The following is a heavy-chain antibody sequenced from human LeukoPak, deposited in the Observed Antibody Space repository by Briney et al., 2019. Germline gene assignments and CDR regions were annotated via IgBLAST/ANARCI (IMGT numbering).Heavy chain of an antibody. Sequence: PGGSLRLSCAASGFTFSSYEMNWVRQAPGKGLEWVSYISSSGSTIYYADSVKGRFTISRDNAKNSLYLQMNSLRAEDTAVYYCARGTQIVVVIPDYWGQGTLVTVSS. J-gene: IGHJ4*02. D-gene: IGHD3-22*01. CDR2: ISSSGSTI. CDR3: ARGTQIVVVIPDY. V-gene: IGHV3-48*03. CDR1: GFTFSSYE.